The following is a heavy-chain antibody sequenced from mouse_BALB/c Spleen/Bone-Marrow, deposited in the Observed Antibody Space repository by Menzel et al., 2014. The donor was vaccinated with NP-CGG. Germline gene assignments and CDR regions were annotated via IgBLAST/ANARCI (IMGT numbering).Heavy chain of an antibody. Sequence: VQLQQSGAELMKPGASVKISCKATGYTFSSYWIEWVKQRPGHGLEWIGEILLGSGSTNYNEKFKDKATFTADTSSNTAYRQRSSRTSEDSAVYYCARGGYGSSPYEDAREDGGKGTSVTVSS. D-gene: IGHD1-1*01. J-gene: IGHJ4*01. V-gene: IGHV1-9*01. CDR2: ILLGSGST. CDR1: GYTFSSYW. CDR3: ARGGYGSSPYEDARED.